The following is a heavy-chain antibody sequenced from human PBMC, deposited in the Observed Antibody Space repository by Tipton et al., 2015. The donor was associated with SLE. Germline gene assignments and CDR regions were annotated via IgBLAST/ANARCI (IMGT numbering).Heavy chain of an antibody. CDR2: ISSTSSTI. J-gene: IGHJ3*01. V-gene: IGHV3-48*01. CDR1: GFTFTTYS. Sequence: SLRLSCAASGFTFTTYSMNRVRQAPGKGLEWVSYISSTSSTIYFADSVKGRFTITRDNAKNSLYLQMNSLRAEDTAVYYCARDQGVVAQYDASDVWGQGTVVTVSS. CDR3: ARDQGVVAQYDASDV. D-gene: IGHD2-2*01.